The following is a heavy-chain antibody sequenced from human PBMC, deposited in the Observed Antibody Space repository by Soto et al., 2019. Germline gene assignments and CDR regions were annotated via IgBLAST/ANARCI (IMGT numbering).Heavy chain of an antibody. CDR1: GFTISPYN. CDR3: ARRPDATIKDISYYYALDV. J-gene: IGHJ6*02. Sequence: PVGSLRLSCAASGFTISPYNMIWVRQAPGKGLQWVSYISSSSNTLYYGDSVRGRFTISRDNAKNSLYLQMNSLRDEDTAVYYCARRPDATIKDISYYYALDVCGQGTTVTVYS. CDR2: ISSSSNTL. D-gene: IGHD2-2*01. V-gene: IGHV3-48*02.